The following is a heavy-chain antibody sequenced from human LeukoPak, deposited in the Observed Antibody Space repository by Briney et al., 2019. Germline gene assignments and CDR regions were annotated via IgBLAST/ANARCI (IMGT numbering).Heavy chain of an antibody. CDR1: GYTFTGYY. Sequence: GASVKVSCKASGYTFTGYYMHWVRQAPGQGLEWMGLINPNSSGTNYAQKFQGRVTMTRDTSISTAYMELSRLRADDTAVYYCARERARVLGLCYFDYWGQGTLVTVSS. D-gene: IGHD3-16*01. V-gene: IGHV1-2*02. CDR2: INPNSSGT. J-gene: IGHJ4*02. CDR3: ARERARVLGLCYFDY.